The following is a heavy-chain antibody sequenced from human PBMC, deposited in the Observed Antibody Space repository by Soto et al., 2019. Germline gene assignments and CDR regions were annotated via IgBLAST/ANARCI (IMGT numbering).Heavy chain of an antibody. CDR3: ARKAQFDY. V-gene: IGHV1-18*01. CDR2: ISAYNGNT. CDR1: GYTFTRCG. Sequence: AAGRGCCKASGYTFTRCGISWVRQAPGQGLEWMGWISAYNGNTNYAQKLQGRVTMTTDTSTSTAYMELRSLRSDDTAVYYCARKAQFDYWGQGTLVTGSS. J-gene: IGHJ4*02.